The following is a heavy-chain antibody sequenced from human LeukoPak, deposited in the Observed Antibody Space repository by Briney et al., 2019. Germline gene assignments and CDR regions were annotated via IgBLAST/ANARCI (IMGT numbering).Heavy chain of an antibody. Sequence: SVKVSCKASGGTFSSYAISWVRQAPGQGLEWMGGIIPIFGTANYAQKFQGRVTITADESTSTAYMELSSLRSEDTAVYYCASFFYSGYDSLDCWGQGTLVTVSS. CDR3: ASFFYSGYDSLDC. CDR2: IIPIFGTA. J-gene: IGHJ4*02. D-gene: IGHD5-12*01. V-gene: IGHV1-69*13. CDR1: GGTFSSYA.